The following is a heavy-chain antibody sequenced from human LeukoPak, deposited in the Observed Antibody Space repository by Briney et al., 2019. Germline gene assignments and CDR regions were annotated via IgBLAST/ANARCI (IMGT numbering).Heavy chain of an antibody. J-gene: IGHJ4*02. CDR2: IWYDGSNG. D-gene: IGHD4-11*01. Sequence: PGRSLTLSCEASGFTFSSYGMHWVRQAPGKGLEWVAVIWYDGSNGYYADSVRGRFTISRDDSKNTLYVQMNSLRAEDTAVYYCARGMTTHDYWGQGTLVTVSS. CDR1: GFTFSSYG. CDR3: ARGMTTHDY. V-gene: IGHV3-33*01.